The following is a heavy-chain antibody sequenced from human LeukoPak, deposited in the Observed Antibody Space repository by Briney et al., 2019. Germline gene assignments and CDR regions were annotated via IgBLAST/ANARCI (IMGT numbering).Heavy chain of an antibody. CDR1: GYTFTSYG. D-gene: IGHD3-22*01. Sequence: PVASVKVSCKASGYTFTSYGISWVRQAPGQGLEWMGWISAYNGNTNYAQKLQGRVTMTTDTSTSTAYMELRSLRSDDTAVYYCARDRSSGYYVLYWFDPWGQGTLVTVSS. J-gene: IGHJ5*02. CDR2: ISAYNGNT. CDR3: ARDRSSGYYVLYWFDP. V-gene: IGHV1-18*01.